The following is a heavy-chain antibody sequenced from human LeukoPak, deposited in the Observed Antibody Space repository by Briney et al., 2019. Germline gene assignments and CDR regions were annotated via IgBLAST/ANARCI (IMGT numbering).Heavy chain of an antibody. CDR3: ARALWYGSGKDYYYGMDV. CDR1: GGSISSYY. CDR2: IYYSGST. Sequence: SETLSLTCTVSGGSISSYYWSWLRQPPGKGLEWLGYIYYSGSTNYNPSLKSRVTISVDTSKNQFSLKLSSVTAADTAVYYCARALWYGSGKDYYYGMDVWGQGTTVTVSS. J-gene: IGHJ6*02. D-gene: IGHD3-10*01. V-gene: IGHV4-59*01.